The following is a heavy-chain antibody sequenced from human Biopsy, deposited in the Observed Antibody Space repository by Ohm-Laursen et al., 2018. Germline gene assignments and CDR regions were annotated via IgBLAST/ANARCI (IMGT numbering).Heavy chain of an antibody. J-gene: IGHJ3*01. CDR3: VRVRGITPPGAFDF. V-gene: IGHV4-38-2*01. CDR1: GASINIAYY. Sequence: TLSLTCAVSGASINIAYYWGWIRQPPGKGLEWIGIIYQTGNTYYNPSLKSRLTILGDASKNEFFLNLTSVTAADTAIYYCVRVRGITPPGAFDFWGQGTKVAVSS. D-gene: IGHD6-13*01. CDR2: IYQTGNT.